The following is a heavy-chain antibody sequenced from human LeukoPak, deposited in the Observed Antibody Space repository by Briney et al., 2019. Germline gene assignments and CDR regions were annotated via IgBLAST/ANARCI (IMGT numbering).Heavy chain of an antibody. CDR3: ARSEYMDV. CDR2: VSYTGST. J-gene: IGHJ6*03. Sequence: SETLSLTCTVSGGSVSDNGFFWGWIRQPPGKGLEWIGSVSYTGSTHYDPSLKSRVTISVDTSKNQFSLKLSSVTAADTAVYYCARSEYMDVWGKGTTVTVSS. V-gene: IGHV4-39*01. CDR1: GGSVSDNGFF.